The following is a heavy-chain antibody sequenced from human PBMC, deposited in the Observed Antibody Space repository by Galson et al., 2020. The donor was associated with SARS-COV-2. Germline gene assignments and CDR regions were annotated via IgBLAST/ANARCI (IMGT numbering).Heavy chain of an antibody. Sequence: SETLSLTCTVSGGSITNYYWSWIRQPPGKGLEWIAFISYSGHTNYSPSLRSRVTISVDTYKNQFSLRLTSVTAADTAVYYCARHAAYCTGGSCESDFGYWGQGTLVTV. CDR2: ISYSGHT. V-gene: IGHV4-59*08. J-gene: IGHJ4*02. CDR3: ARHAAYCTGGSCESDFGY. D-gene: IGHD2-15*01. CDR1: GGSITNYY.